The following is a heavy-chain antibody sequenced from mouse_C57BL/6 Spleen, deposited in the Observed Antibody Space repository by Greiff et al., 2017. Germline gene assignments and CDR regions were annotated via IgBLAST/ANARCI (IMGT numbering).Heavy chain of an antibody. CDR3: ARQGITTVVGDYYAMDY. CDR1: GFSLTSYG. CDR2: IWSDGST. J-gene: IGHJ4*01. Sequence: QVQLQQSGPGLVAPSQSLSITCTVSGFSLTSYGVHWVRQPPGKGLEWLVVIWSDGSTTYNSALKSRLSISKDNSKSQVFLKMNSLQTDDTAMYYCARQGITTVVGDYYAMDYWGQGTSVTVSS. D-gene: IGHD1-1*01. V-gene: IGHV2-6-1*01.